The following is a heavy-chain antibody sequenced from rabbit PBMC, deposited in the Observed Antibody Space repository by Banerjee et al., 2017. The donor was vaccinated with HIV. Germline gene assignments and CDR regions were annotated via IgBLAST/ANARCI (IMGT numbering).Heavy chain of an antibody. CDR2: IYTGKDRT. CDR1: GFSFSSSYW. Sequence: QEQLEESGGDLVKPEGSLTLTCTASGFSFSSSYWICWVRQAPGKGLEWIACIYTGKDRTYYASWVNGRFTISSDNAQNTVDLQMNSLTAADTATYFCARDESYDDWQKYDLWGPGTLVTVS. J-gene: IGHJ4*01. D-gene: IGHD2-1*01. CDR3: ARDESYDDWQKYDL. V-gene: IGHV1S45*01.